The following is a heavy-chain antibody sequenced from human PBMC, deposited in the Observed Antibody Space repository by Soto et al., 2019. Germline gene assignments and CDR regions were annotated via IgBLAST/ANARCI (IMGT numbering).Heavy chain of an antibody. V-gene: IGHV3-74*01. CDR3: TRGPRPISTGTGAY. D-gene: IGHD3-10*01. CDR2: IYNDGSYT. J-gene: IGHJ4*02. CDR1: GFIFKMYW. Sequence: GGSLRLSCAASGFIFKMYWMHWVRQTPGKGLVWISRIYNDGSYTDYADSVRGRFTITRDNVNDTLYLQMNNLRAEDSGLYYCTRGPRPISTGTGAYWGQGTQVTVSS.